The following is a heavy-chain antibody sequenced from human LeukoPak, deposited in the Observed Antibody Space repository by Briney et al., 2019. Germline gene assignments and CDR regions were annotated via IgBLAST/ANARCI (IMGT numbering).Heavy chain of an antibody. CDR3: ARGMSRGQYSTPFDY. J-gene: IGHJ4*02. Sequence: SETLSLTCTVSGGSISSYYWSWIRQPPGKELEWIGYIYYSGSTNYNPSLKSRVTISVDTSKNQFSLKLSSVTAADTAVYYCARGMSRGQYSTPFDYWGQGTLVTVSS. D-gene: IGHD4-11*01. CDR1: GGSISSYY. CDR2: IYYSGST. V-gene: IGHV4-59*01.